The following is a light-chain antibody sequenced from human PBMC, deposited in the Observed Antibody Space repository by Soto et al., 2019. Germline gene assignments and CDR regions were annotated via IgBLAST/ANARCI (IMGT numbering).Light chain of an antibody. CDR1: SGHSSNA. Sequence: QSVLTQSPSASASLGASVKLTCTLSSGHSSNAIAWHQQQPDKGPRYLMKLKSDGSHVKGDGIPDRFSGSSSGAERYLAISSLQSEDEADYYCQAWDSGTKTYVFGTGTKLTVL. CDR2: LKSDGSH. V-gene: IGLV4-69*01. CDR3: QAWDSGTKTYV. J-gene: IGLJ1*01.